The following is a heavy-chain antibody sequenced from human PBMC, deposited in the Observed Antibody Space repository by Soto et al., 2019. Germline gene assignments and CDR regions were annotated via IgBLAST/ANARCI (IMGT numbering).Heavy chain of an antibody. CDR2: INQDGGEK. D-gene: IGHD3-10*01. Sequence: GGSLRLSCAASGFTFSNYWMSWVRQAPGKGLEWVANINQDGGEKHYVDSVKGRFTISRDNAEKSLYLQMNSLRAEDTAVYYCARDPGDTTLIRGGFDYWGQGALVTVSS. J-gene: IGHJ4*02. V-gene: IGHV3-7*03. CDR3: ARDPGDTTLIRGGFDY. CDR1: GFTFSNYW.